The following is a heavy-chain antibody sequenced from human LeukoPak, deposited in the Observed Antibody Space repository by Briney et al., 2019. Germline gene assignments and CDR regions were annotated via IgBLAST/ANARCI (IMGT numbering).Heavy chain of an antibody. V-gene: IGHV3-23*01. CDR1: GFTFTDYA. CDR3: AKDPYSSGWSNWFDP. Sequence: GGSLRLSCVASGFTFTDYAMTWVRQPPGRRLEWVSTITTTVGDTHYADSVKDRFTVSRDDSKGTLFLQMNSLRAEDTGVYYCAKDPYSSGWSNWFDPWGQGTLVTVSS. D-gene: IGHD6-19*01. CDR2: ITTTVGDT. J-gene: IGHJ5*02.